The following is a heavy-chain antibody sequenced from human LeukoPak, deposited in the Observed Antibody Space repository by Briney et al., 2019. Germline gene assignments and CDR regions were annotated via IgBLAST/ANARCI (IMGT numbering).Heavy chain of an antibody. D-gene: IGHD3-10*01. CDR1: GFTFSSYA. V-gene: IGHV3-23*01. CDR3: AKEVSGSGSYYGGNDY. Sequence: GVSLRLSCAASGFTFSSYAMGWVRQAPGKGLEWLSAITGTGGVTYYADSVKGRFTISRDSSKTTLYLQMNSLRAEGTAVYYCAKEVSGSGSYYGGNDYWGQGTLVIVSS. CDR2: ITGTGGVT. J-gene: IGHJ4*02.